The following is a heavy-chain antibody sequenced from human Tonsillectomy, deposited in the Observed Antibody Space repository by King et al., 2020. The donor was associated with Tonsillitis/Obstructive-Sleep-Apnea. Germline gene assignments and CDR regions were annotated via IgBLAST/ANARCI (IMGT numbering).Heavy chain of an antibody. J-gene: IGHJ4*02. CDR3: AWGSIAALYYFDY. CDR2: ISSSSSYT. D-gene: IGHD6-6*01. Sequence: VQLVESGGGLVKPGGSLRLSCAASGFTFSDYYMSWIRQAPGKGLEWVSYISSSSSYTNYADSVKGRFTISRDNAKNSLYLQMNSLRAEDTAVYYCAWGSIAALYYFDYWGQGTLVTVSS. V-gene: IGHV3-11*06. CDR1: GFTFSDYY.